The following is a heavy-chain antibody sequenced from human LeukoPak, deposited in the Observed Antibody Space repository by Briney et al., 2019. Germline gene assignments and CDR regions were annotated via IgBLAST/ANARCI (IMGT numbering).Heavy chain of an antibody. CDR3: AKGGAVSSKSITMVRGTRRYYYYMDV. CDR1: GFTFSSYG. D-gene: IGHD3-10*01. CDR2: IRYDGSKK. J-gene: IGHJ6*03. Sequence: GGSLRLSCAASGFTFSSYGMHWVRQAPGKGLEWVAFIRYDGSKKYYVDSVKGRFTISRDNSKNTLYLQMNSLRAEDRAVYYCAKGGAVSSKSITMVRGTRRYYYYMDVWGKGTTVTISS. V-gene: IGHV3-30*02.